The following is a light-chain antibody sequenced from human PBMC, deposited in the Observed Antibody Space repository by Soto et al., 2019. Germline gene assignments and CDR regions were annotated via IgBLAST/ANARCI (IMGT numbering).Light chain of an antibody. J-gene: IGLJ2*01. Sequence: QSVLTQPPSVSAAPGQTVTISCSGSSSNIGNNYVSWYQQLPGTAPNLLIYDNNKRPSGIPDRFSGSKSGTSATLVITGLQTGDEADYYCGTWDSSLSAVVFGGGTKLTVL. CDR2: DNN. V-gene: IGLV1-51*01. CDR3: GTWDSSLSAVV. CDR1: SSNIGNNY.